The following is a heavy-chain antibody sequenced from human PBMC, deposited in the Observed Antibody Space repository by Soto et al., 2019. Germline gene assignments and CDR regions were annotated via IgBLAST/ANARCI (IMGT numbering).Heavy chain of an antibody. CDR2: IYHSGSI. D-gene: IGHD3-22*01. CDR1: GNSISTTNW. CDR3: ARDVGYHYDGSPSGQFDF. J-gene: IGHJ4*02. V-gene: IGHV4-4*02. Sequence: PSETLSLTCVVSGNSISTTNWWSWVRQSPGKGLEWIGEIYHSGSINYNPSLKSRVTISVDKSKNQFSLKLSSVTAADTAVYYCARDVGYHYDGSPSGQFDFWGQGTLVTVSS.